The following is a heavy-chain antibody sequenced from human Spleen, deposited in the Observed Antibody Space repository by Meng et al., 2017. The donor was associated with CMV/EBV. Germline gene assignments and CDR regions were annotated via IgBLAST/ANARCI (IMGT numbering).Heavy chain of an antibody. Sequence: GGSLRLSCVASGFTFANHALHWVRQAPGKGLEWVTLVSYDGSSKYADSVKGRFTSSRDNSKNTVYLQMDSLRPEDTAIYYCARARFLEWLFTDYWGQGTLVTVSS. J-gene: IGHJ4*02. V-gene: IGHV3-30*14. CDR1: GFTFANHA. D-gene: IGHD3-3*01. CDR2: VSYDGSSK. CDR3: ARARFLEWLFTDY.